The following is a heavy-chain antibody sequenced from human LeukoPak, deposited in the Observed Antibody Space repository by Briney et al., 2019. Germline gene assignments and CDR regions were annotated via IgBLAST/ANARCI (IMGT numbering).Heavy chain of an antibody. CDR3: ARGDCSGGSCDIGLD. J-gene: IGHJ1*01. CDR1: GFTFSDHY. Sequence: GSLRLSCAASGFTFSDHYMDWVRQAPGKGLEWVGRIRKKANSYTTEYVASVNGRFTISRDDSQNSLYLQMNSLKTEDTAVYYCARGDCSGGSCDIGLDWGQGTQVSVSS. V-gene: IGHV3-72*01. CDR2: IRKKANSYTT. D-gene: IGHD2-15*01.